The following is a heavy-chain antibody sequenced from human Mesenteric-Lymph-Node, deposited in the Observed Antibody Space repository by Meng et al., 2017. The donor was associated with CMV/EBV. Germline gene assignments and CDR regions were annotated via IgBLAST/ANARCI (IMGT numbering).Heavy chain of an antibody. CDR1: GFTFSSYE. CDR2: ISSRGGTT. V-gene: IGHV3-48*03. J-gene: IGHJ6*02. Sequence: GGSLRLSCAASGFTFSSYEMNWVRQAPGKGLEWVSYISSRGGTTNYADSMKGRFTISRDNAKNSLYLQMNSLRAEDTAVYYCARHSETYYDFWSGYYSQYYYYYGMDVWGQGTTVTVSS. D-gene: IGHD3-3*01. CDR3: ARHSETYYDFWSGYYSQYYYYYGMDV.